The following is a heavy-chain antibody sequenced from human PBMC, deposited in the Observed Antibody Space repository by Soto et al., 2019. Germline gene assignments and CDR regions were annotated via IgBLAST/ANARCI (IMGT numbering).Heavy chain of an antibody. V-gene: IGHV3-30*04. CDR2: ISYDGSNK. CDR1: GFTFSSYA. CDR3: AKDTYYHDSSGYYVFDY. Sequence: GGSLRLSCAASGFTFSSYAMHRVRQAPGKGLEWVAVISYDGSNKNYADSVKGRFTISRDNSKNTLYLQMNSLRAEDTAVYYCAKDTYYHDSSGYYVFDYWGQGTLVTSPQ. D-gene: IGHD3-22*01. J-gene: IGHJ4*02.